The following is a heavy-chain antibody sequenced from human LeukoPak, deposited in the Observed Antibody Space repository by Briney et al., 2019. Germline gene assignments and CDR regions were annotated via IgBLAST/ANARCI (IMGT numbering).Heavy chain of an antibody. Sequence: SQTLSLTCTVSGGSISSGDYYWSWIRQPPGKGLEWIGYIYYSGNTNYNPSLRSRVTISIDASENQFSLKVNSVTAADTAVYYCVRDIVAAAVQGRWFDPWGQGTLVTVSS. D-gene: IGHD6-13*01. V-gene: IGHV4-30-4*01. CDR3: VRDIVAAAVQGRWFDP. CDR1: GGSISSGDYY. J-gene: IGHJ5*02. CDR2: IYYSGNT.